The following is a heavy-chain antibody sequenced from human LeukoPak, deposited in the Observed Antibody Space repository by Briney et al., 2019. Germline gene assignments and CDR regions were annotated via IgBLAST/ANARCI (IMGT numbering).Heavy chain of an antibody. CDR3: ARGGQNFDFWRFDY. J-gene: IGHJ4*02. Sequence: GGSLRLSCAGSGFTFNDHAMSWVRQAPGKGLEWVSSISGSGGSTYYADYVKGRSTISRDNSKNVVYFEMHSLRGEDTAVYFCARGGQNFDFWRFDYWGQRTLVVVSS. D-gene: IGHD3-3*01. V-gene: IGHV3-23*01. CDR2: ISGSGGST. CDR1: GFTFNDHA.